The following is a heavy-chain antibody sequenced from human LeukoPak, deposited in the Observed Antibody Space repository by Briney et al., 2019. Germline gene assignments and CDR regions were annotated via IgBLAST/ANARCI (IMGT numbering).Heavy chain of an antibody. J-gene: IGHJ4*02. CDR2: ISSSSSYI. Sequence: GGSLRLSCAASGFTFISYSMNWVRQAPGKGLEWVSSISSSSSYIYYADSVKGRFTISIDNAKNSLYLQMNSLRAEDTAVYYCARDKVGTTGYWGQGTLVTVSS. D-gene: IGHD1-1*01. V-gene: IGHV3-21*01. CDR1: GFTFISYS. CDR3: ARDKVGTTGY.